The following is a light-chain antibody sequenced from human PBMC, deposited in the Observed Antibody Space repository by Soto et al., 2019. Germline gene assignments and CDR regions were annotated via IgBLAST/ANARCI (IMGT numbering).Light chain of an antibody. CDR1: QSVSSY. J-gene: IGKJ4*01. CDR2: DAS. Sequence: EIVFTHSPATLSLSPGERATLSCRASQSVSSYLAWYQQKPGQAPRLLIYDASNTATGIPARFSGSGSGTDFTLTISSLEPEDFAVYYCQQRSNWTLTFGGGTKVDIK. V-gene: IGKV3-11*01. CDR3: QQRSNWTLT.